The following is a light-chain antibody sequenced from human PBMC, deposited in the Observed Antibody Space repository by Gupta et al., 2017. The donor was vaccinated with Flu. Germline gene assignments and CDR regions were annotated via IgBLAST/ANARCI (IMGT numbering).Light chain of an antibody. V-gene: IGLV2-14*01. CDR1: DPDGNNF. J-gene: IGLJ3*02. CDR3: GSFIGGASWV. Sequence: DPDGNNFVSWYQQHPGEAPKDLLYKVTVRPSGVSYRFSGSQSGNTASLTISGLQAEDEADYYCGSFIGGASWVFGGGTKLTVL. CDR2: KVT.